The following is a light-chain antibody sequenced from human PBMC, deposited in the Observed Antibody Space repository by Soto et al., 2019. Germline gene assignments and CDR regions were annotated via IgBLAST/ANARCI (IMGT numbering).Light chain of an antibody. CDR2: AAS. J-gene: IGKJ5*01. Sequence: DIPMTQSPSSLSASVGDRVTITCRASQSIDIYLNWYPQKPGSAPKFLIYAASSLQSGVPSRFSGSGSGTDFTLTISNLQLEDFATYYCQQTYSTSITFGQGTRLDIK. V-gene: IGKV1-39*01. CDR3: QQTYSTSIT. CDR1: QSIDIY.